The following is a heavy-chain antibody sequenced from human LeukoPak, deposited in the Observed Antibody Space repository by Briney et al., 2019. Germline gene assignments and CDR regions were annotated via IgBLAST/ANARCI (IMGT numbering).Heavy chain of an antibody. CDR1: GYTFTGYH. V-gene: IGHV1-2*02. CDR3: ARGAGGYGYYDSSGYYWGPGYMDV. D-gene: IGHD3-22*01. CDR2: INPNSGGT. J-gene: IGHJ6*03. Sequence: ASVKVSCKASGYTFTGYHMHWVRQAPGQGLEWMGWINPNSGGTNYAQKFQGRVTMTRDTSISTAYMELSRLRSDDTAVYYCARGAGGYGYYDSSGYYWGPGYMDVWGKGTTVTISS.